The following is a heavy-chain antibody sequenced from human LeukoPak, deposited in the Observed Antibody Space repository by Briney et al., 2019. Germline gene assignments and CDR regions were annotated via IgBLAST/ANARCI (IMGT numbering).Heavy chain of an antibody. D-gene: IGHD6-13*01. V-gene: IGHV3-30-3*01. CDR1: GFTFSSYA. J-gene: IGHJ6*02. CDR3: AREIAAAGLGDYYYGMDV. Sequence: GGSLRLSCAASGFTFSSYAMHWVRQAPGKGLEWVAVISYDGSNKYYADSVKGRFTISRDNSKNTLYLQMNSLRAEDTAVYYCAREIAAAGLGDYYYGMDVWGQGTTVTVSS. CDR2: ISYDGSNK.